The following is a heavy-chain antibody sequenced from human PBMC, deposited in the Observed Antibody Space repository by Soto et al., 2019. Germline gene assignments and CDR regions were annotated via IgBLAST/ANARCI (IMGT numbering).Heavy chain of an antibody. J-gene: IGHJ6*03. D-gene: IGHD2-2*01. CDR1: GGSISSGGYY. CDR2: IYYSGST. Sequence: SETLSLTCTVSGGSISSGGYYWSWIRQHPGKGLEWIGYIYYSGSTYYNPSLKSRVTISVDTSKNQFSLKLSSVTAADTAVYYCARDRYIVVVDYYYMDVWGKGTTVTVSS. V-gene: IGHV4-31*03. CDR3: ARDRYIVVVDYYYMDV.